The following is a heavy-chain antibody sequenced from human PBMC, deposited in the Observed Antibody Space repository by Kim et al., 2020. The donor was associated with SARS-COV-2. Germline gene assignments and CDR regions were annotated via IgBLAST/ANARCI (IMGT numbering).Heavy chain of an antibody. CDR1: GYTFTNHG. CDR3: ARDWTFDY. J-gene: IGHJ4*01. V-gene: IGHV1-3*01. D-gene: IGHD1-1*01. Sequence: ASVKVSCKASGYTFTNHGIHWVRQAPGQGLEWLAWINAASTNRKYSQKLQGRVTITRDTSASTAYMELSSLRSEDTAVYYCARDWTFDYWGHGTLVTVSS. CDR2: INAASTNR.